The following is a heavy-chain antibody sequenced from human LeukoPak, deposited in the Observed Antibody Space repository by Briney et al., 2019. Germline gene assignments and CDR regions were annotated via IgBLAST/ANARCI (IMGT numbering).Heavy chain of an antibody. D-gene: IGHD3/OR15-3a*01. Sequence: ASVTVSCKVSGYTLTELSMHWVRQAPGKGLEWMGGFDPEDGETIYAQKFQGRVTMTEDTSTDTAYMELSSLRSEDTAVYYCATEDGLLHWFDPWGQGTLVTVSS. CDR1: GYTLTELS. CDR2: FDPEDGET. CDR3: ATEDGLLHWFDP. J-gene: IGHJ5*02. V-gene: IGHV1-24*01.